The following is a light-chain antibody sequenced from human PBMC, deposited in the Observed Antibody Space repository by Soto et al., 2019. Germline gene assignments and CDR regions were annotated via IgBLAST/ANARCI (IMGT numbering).Light chain of an antibody. V-gene: IGLV2-11*01. CDR1: NRDVGGYNY. J-gene: IGLJ3*02. CDR3: CSYVDTDTWV. CDR2: GVS. Sequence: QSALTQPRSVSGSPGQSVTISCTGTNRDVGGYNYVSWYQQYPGKAPKLMISGVSERPSGVPDRFSGSKSGNTASLTISGLQAEDEADYYCCSYVDTDTWVFGGGTQLTVL.